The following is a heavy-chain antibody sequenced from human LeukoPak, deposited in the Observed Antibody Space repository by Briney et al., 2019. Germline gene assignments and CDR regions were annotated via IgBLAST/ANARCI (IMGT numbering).Heavy chain of an antibody. CDR2: ISGSGGST. D-gene: IGHD2-2*01. J-gene: IGHJ3*01. Sequence: GGSLRLSCAASGFTFSSFAMSWVRQAPAKGLEWVSAISGSGGSTYYADSVKGRFSISRDNSKNTLFLQMTSLRAEDTAVYYCAKDRSCSGSSCNVGSWGQGTMVTVSS. V-gene: IGHV3-23*01. CDR3: AKDRSCSGSSCNVGS. CDR1: GFTFSSFA.